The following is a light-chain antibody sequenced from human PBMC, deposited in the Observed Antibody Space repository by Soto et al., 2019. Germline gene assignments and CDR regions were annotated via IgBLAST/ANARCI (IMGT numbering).Light chain of an antibody. J-gene: IGKJ5*01. CDR1: QSVSSSY. CDR3: QQYGSSPIA. Sequence: EIVLTQSPGTLSLSPGERATLSCRASQSVSSSYLAWYQQKPGQAPRLLIYGASSRATGIPDRFSGSGSGTDFTLTISRLEPEDFAVYYCQQYGSSPIAFGHGSRLEIK. V-gene: IGKV3-20*01. CDR2: GAS.